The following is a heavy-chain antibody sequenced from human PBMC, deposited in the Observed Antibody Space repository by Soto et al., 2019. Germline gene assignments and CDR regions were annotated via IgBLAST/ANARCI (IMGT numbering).Heavy chain of an antibody. CDR2: IYSGGST. CDR1: GFTVSSNY. V-gene: IGHV3-66*01. D-gene: IGHD6-25*01. Sequence: EVQLVESGGGLVQAGGSLRLSCAASGFTVSSNYMTWVRQAPGKGLEWVSVIYSGGSTYYADSVKGRFTISRDNSKNTLYLQMNSLRAEDTAVYYCAREGGGCYYYAMDVWGQGTTVTVSS. CDR3: AREGGGCYYYAMDV. J-gene: IGHJ6*02.